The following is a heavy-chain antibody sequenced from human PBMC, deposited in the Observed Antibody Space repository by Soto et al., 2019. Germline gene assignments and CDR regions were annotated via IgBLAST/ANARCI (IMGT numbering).Heavy chain of an antibody. V-gene: IGHV3-43*01. CDR1: GFTFDDYS. CDR2: ISWDGRST. CDR3: AKDGAFTDYTHLDY. D-gene: IGHD4-4*01. Sequence: EVQLVQSGGVVVQPGGSLRLSCATSGFTFDDYSMHWVRQVPGKGLEWVSLISWDGRSTFYADSVKGRFTISRDNSKNTLYLQVNSLTTEDSAFYYCAKDGAFTDYTHLDYWGQGALVTVSS. J-gene: IGHJ4*02.